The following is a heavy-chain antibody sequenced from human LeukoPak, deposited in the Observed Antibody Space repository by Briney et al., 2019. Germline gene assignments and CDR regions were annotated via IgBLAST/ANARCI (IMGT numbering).Heavy chain of an antibody. D-gene: IGHD6-19*01. J-gene: IGHJ2*01. CDR2: IYTSGGT. V-gene: IGHV4-61*02. CDR3: ARDSSSGSPTWYFDL. Sequence: PSETLSLTCTVSGGSISSGSYYWSWIRQPAGKGLGWLGRIYTSGGTNYSPSLKSRVSISVDTSKNQFSLKLSSVTAADTAVYHCARDSSSGSPTWYFDLWGRGTLVSVSS. CDR1: GGSISSGSYY.